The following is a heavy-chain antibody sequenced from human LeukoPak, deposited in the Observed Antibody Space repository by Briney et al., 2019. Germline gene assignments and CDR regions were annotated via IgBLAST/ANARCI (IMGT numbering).Heavy chain of an antibody. CDR1: GGSISSSSYY. CDR2: IYYSGST. V-gene: IGHV4-39*07. Sequence: SETLSLTCTVSGGSISSSSYYWGWIRQPPGKGLEWIGSIYYSGSTYYNPSLKSRVTISVDTSKNQFSLKLSSVTAADTAVYYCARGLVDSGSSNLHYWGQGTLVTVSS. CDR3: ARGLVDSGSSNLHY. J-gene: IGHJ4*02. D-gene: IGHD6-13*01.